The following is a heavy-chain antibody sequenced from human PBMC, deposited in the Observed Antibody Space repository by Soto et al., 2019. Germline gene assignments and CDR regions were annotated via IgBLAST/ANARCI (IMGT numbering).Heavy chain of an antibody. D-gene: IGHD2-15*01. V-gene: IGHV1-69*12. CDR3: ASVETQRYYYGMDV. Sequence: QVQLVQSGAEVKKPGSSVKVSCKASGGTFSSYAISWVRQAPGQGLAWMGGIIPIFGTADYAQKFQGRVTITADESTSTAYMELSSLRSEDKAVYYCASVETQRYYYGMDVWGQGTTVTVSS. CDR1: GGTFSSYA. J-gene: IGHJ6*02. CDR2: IIPIFGTA.